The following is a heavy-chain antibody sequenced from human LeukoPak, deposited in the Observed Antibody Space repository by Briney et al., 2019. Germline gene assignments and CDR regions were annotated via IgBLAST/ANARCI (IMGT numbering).Heavy chain of an antibody. CDR1: GYTFTSYY. J-gene: IGHJ5*02. CDR2: INPSVGST. CDR3: ARDLVGSSGEGYNWFDP. V-gene: IGHV1-46*01. D-gene: IGHD6-6*01. Sequence: ASVKVSCKASGYTFTSYYMHWVRQAPGQGLEWMGIINPSVGSTSYAQKFQGRVTMTRDTSTSTVYMELSSLRSEDTAVYYCARDLVGSSGEGYNWFDPWGQGTLVTVSS.